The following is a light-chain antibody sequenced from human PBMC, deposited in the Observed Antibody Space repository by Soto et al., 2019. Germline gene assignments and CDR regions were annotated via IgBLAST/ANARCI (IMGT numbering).Light chain of an antibody. V-gene: IGLV2-14*01. J-gene: IGLJ1*01. CDR1: SSDVGGYNY. Sequence: QSALTQPASVSGSPGQSITISCTGTSSDVGGYNYVSWYQQHPGKAPKLMIYEVSNRPSGVSNRVSGSKSGNTASLTISGLQAEDEADYYCSSYTSSSTYVSGTGTKVTVL. CDR2: EVS. CDR3: SSYTSSSTYV.